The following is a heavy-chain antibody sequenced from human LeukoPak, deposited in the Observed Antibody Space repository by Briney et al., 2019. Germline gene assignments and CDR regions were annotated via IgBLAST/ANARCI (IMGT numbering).Heavy chain of an antibody. CDR3: ARDQGSWWELLYGFDY. V-gene: IGHV3-48*02. Sequence: QAGGSLRLSCAASGFTFSSYSMNWVRQAPGKGLEWLSYISSSGSNIYYADSVKGRFTISRDNAKNSLYLQMNSLRDEDTAVYYCARDQGSWWELLYGFDYWGQGTLVTVSS. CDR2: ISSSGSNI. J-gene: IGHJ4*02. D-gene: IGHD1-26*01. CDR1: GFTFSSYS.